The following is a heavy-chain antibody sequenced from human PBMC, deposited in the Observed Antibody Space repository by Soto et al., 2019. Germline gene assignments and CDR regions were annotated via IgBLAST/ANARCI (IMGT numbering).Heavy chain of an antibody. D-gene: IGHD6-13*01. CDR3: AKAPMPYTSSWYYFDY. J-gene: IGHJ4*02. Sequence: GVLRLSCAASGFTFSSYAMSWVRQAPGKGLEWVSAISGSGGSTYYADSVKGRFTISRDNSKNTLYLQMNSLRAEDTAVYYCAKAPMPYTSSWYYFDYWAREPWSPSPQ. V-gene: IGHV3-23*01. CDR2: ISGSGGST. CDR1: GFTFSSYA.